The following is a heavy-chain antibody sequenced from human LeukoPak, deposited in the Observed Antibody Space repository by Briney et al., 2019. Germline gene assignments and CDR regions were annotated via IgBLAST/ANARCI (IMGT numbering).Heavy chain of an antibody. J-gene: IGHJ5*02. CDR2: RNPNSGNT. CDR1: GYTFSTYD. D-gene: IGHD3-22*01. Sequence: GASVKVSCKASGYTFSTYDLTLVRQATGQGLEWMGWRNPNSGNTGYAQRFQGRVTMTRNTSISTAYMELNSLTSEDTAVYYCARTFYYDNIPSPNWFDPWGQGTLVTVSS. CDR3: ARTFYYDNIPSPNWFDP. V-gene: IGHV1-8*01.